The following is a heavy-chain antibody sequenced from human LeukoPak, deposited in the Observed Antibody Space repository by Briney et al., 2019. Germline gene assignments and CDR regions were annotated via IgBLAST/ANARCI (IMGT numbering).Heavy chain of an antibody. Sequence: PGGSLRLSCAASGFTFSAYAMTWVRQAPGKGPEWISGISGSGDRTYYRDSVKGRFTISRDNSKNTLDLQMNSLRAEDTAVYYCVKRDNNDYYTGLHVFDFWGQGTMVSVSS. V-gene: IGHV3-23*01. CDR2: ISGSGDRT. D-gene: IGHD3-3*01. CDR1: GFTFSAYA. CDR3: VKRDNNDYYTGLHVFDF. J-gene: IGHJ3*01.